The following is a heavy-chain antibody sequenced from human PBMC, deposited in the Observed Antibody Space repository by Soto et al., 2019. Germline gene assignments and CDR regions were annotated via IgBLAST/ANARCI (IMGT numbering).Heavy chain of an antibody. CDR1: GGTFSSYA. V-gene: IGHV1-69*13. CDR2: IIPIFGTA. J-gene: IGHJ4*02. D-gene: IGHD1-7*01. Sequence: ASVKVSCKASGGTFSSYAISWVRQAPGQGLEWMGGIIPIFGTANYAQKFQGRVTITADESTSTAYMELSSLRSEDTAVYYCASLVLITGTTSYFAYWGEGPLVTVSS. CDR3: ASLVLITGTTSYFAY.